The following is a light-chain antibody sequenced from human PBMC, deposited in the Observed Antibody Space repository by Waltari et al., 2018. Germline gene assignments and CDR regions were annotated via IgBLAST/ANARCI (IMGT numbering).Light chain of an antibody. J-gene: IGLJ3*02. CDR1: SGINVGTYR. Sequence: QAVLTQPSSLSASPGASASLPCTLRSGINVGTYRIYWYQQKPGSPPQYLLRYKADSDKQHGSGVPSRFSGSKDASANAGILLISGLQSEDEADYYCMIWHSSARVFGGGTKLTVL. CDR2: YKADSDK. V-gene: IGLV5-45*02. CDR3: MIWHSSARV.